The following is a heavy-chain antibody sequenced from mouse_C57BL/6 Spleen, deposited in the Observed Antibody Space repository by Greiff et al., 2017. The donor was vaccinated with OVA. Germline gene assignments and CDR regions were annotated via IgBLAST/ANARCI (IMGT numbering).Heavy chain of an antibody. V-gene: IGHV3-6*01. J-gene: IGHJ3*01. CDR1: GYSITSGYY. CDR3: ARGGYYGSRSFAY. D-gene: IGHD1-1*01. CDR2: ISYDGSN. Sequence: VQLQQSGPGLVKPSQSLSLTCSVTGYSITSGYYWNWIRQFPGNKLEWMGYISYDGSNNYNPSLKNRISITRDTSKNQFFLKLNSVTTEDTATYYCARGGYYGSRSFAYWGQGTLVTVSA.